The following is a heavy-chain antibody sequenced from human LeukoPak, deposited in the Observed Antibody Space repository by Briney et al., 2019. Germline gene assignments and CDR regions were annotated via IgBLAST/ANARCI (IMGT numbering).Heavy chain of an antibody. Sequence: PSETLSLTCSVSGGSIYNSAYHWGWIRQPPGKGLEWIGSIYDSGSTYYNPSLKIRVTISVDTSKNQFSLKLSSVTAADTAVYYCARPGEVYYYDSSGYPAHYFDYWGQGTLVTVSS. V-gene: IGHV4-39*01. CDR1: GGSIYNSAYH. J-gene: IGHJ4*02. CDR2: IYDSGST. D-gene: IGHD3-22*01. CDR3: ARPGEVYYYDSSGYPAHYFDY.